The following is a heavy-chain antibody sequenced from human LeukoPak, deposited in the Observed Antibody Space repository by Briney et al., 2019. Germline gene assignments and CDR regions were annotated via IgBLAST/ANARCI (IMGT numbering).Heavy chain of an antibody. J-gene: IGHJ5*02. CDR1: GGSISSSSYY. Sequence: SETLSLTCTVSGGSISSSSYYWGWIRQPPGKGLEWIGSIYYSGSTYYNPSLKSRVTISVDTSKNQFSLKLSSVTAADTAVYYCARASYYDFWSGYYNSNWSDPWGQGTLVTVSS. V-gene: IGHV4-39*01. D-gene: IGHD3-3*01. CDR2: IYYSGST. CDR3: ARASYYDFWSGYYNSNWSDP.